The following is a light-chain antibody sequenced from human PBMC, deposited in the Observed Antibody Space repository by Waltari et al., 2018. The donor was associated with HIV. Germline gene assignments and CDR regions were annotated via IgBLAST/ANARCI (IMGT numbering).Light chain of an antibody. CDR3: ACYTDNGGM. Sequence: QSALPQTASVSGSPGQSITISCAGSDSDIGRYVYLSWYQQHPNKAPKLLIYRFHDRPSGISYRFSGSNIDNTAALTISGLQADDEADYLCACYTDNGGMFGGGTRVTVL. CDR1: DSDIGRYVY. J-gene: IGLJ3*02. V-gene: IGLV2-14*01. CDR2: RFH.